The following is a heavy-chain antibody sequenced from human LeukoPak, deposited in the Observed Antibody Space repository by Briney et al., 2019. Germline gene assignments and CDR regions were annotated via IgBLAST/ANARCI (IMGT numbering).Heavy chain of an antibody. CDR2: IYYTGNS. Sequence: SETLSLTCTVSGGSISGSSYYWGWIRQPPGKGLEWIGSIYYTGNSSYNPSLKSRVTISVDTSKNQFSLRLTSVIAADTAVYYCARMSRLDYWGQGTLVTVSS. J-gene: IGHJ4*02. CDR1: GGSISGSSYY. CDR3: ARMSRLDY. V-gene: IGHV4-39*01.